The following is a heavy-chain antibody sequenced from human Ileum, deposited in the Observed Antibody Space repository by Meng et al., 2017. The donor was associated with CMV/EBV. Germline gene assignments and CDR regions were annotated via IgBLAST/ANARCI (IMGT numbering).Heavy chain of an antibody. CDR3: AQLERHRS. CDR2: ISVTGDGT. V-gene: IGHV3-23*01. CDR1: GFTFSSNV. Sequence: SMRVACAGSGFTFSSNVMNGVRQAPGKGLEWVSTISVTGDGTYYADSVRGRFTISRDNSENTLYLQLDRLRAEDTAVYYCAQLERHRSWGRGTLVTVSS. D-gene: IGHD1-1*01. J-gene: IGHJ5*02.